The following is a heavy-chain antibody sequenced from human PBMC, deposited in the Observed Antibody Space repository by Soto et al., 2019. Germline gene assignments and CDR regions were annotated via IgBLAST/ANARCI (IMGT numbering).Heavy chain of an antibody. CDR3: ASATSIAVAGKET. CDR1: GDTVTKYG. D-gene: IGHD6-19*01. CDR2: ISSYNGHT. J-gene: IGHJ4*02. Sequence: QVQLVQSGGEVKKPGASVKVSCKASGDTVTKYGISWVRQAPGQGLEWLGWISSYNGHTNYALKVQDRITLTKDTSTSTASMELRSLTSDDTAVYYCASATSIAVAGKETWGQGTLVTVSS. V-gene: IGHV1-18*01.